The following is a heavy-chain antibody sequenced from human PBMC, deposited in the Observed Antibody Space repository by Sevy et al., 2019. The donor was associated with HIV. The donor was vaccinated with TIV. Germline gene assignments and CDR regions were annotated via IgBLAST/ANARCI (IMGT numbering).Heavy chain of an antibody. V-gene: IGHV3-30*18. D-gene: IGHD3-10*01. CDR2: ISYDGSNK. CDR3: AKEVWFGDPGVYYYGMDV. Sequence: GESLKISCAASGFTFSSYGMHWVRQAPGKGLEWVAVISYDGSNKYYEDSVKGRFTIPRDNSKNTLNLQMNSLRAEDTAVYYCAKEVWFGDPGVYYYGMDVWGQGTTVTVSS. CDR1: GFTFSSYG. J-gene: IGHJ6*02.